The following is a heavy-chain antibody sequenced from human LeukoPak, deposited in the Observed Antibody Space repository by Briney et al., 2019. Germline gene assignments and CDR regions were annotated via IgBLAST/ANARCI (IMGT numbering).Heavy chain of an antibody. V-gene: IGHV4-31*03. CDR2: IYYSGST. CDR3: ASGTVLTNGSFDI. Sequence: SETLSLTCTVSGGSISSGGYYWSWIRQHPGKGLEWIGYIYYSGSTYYNPSLKSRVTISVDTSKNQFSLKLSSVTAADTAVYYCASGTVLTNGSFDIWGQGTMVAVSS. D-gene: IGHD4-17*01. J-gene: IGHJ3*02. CDR1: GGSISSGGYY.